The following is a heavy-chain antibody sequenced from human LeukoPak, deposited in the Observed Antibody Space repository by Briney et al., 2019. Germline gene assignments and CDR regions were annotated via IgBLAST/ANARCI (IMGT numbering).Heavy chain of an antibody. V-gene: IGHV4-31*03. CDR3: ARGPTVTTNFDY. Sequence: PSETLSLTCTVSGGSISSGGYYWSWIRQHPGKGLEWIGYIYYSGFTYYNPSLKSRVTMSLDTSKNQFSLKLSSVTAADTAVYYCARGPTVTTNFDYWGQGTLVTVSS. J-gene: IGHJ4*02. CDR2: IYYSGFT. D-gene: IGHD4-17*01. CDR1: GGSISSGGYY.